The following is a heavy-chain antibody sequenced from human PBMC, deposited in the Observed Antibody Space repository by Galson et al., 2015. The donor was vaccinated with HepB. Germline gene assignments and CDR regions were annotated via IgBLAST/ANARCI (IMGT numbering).Heavy chain of an antibody. Sequence: SLRLSCAASGFTFSSYGMHWVRQAPGKGLEWVAVIWYDGSNKYYADSVKGRFTISRDNSKNTLYLQMNSLRAEDTAVYYCARGRARNKPISSRPYGMDVWGQGTTVTVSS. CDR3: ARGRARNKPISSRPYGMDV. D-gene: IGHD1/OR15-1a*01. CDR1: GFTFSSYG. CDR2: IWYDGSNK. J-gene: IGHJ6*02. V-gene: IGHV3-33*01.